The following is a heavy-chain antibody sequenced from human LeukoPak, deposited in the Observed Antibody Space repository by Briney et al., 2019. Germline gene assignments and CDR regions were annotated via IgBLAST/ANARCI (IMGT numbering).Heavy chain of an antibody. CDR2: INTKSGRT. D-gene: IGHD3-3*01. V-gene: IGHV1-2*02. Sequence: GASVKVSCKTSGYSFTDYYIHRVRQAPGQGLEWMGWINTKSGRTSSARKFQGRVTMTRDPSITTVYMDMAWLTPDDTAIYFCARADFIDAGPYLIGPWGQGTLVTVSS. CDR1: GYSFTDYY. CDR3: ARADFIDAGPYLIGP. J-gene: IGHJ5*02.